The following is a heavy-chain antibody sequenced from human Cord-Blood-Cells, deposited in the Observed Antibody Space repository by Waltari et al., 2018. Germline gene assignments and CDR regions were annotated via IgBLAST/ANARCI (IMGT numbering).Heavy chain of an antibody. CDR2: MNRTGGGG. CDR3: ARADSVVGTAATRMNY. Sequence: QGQLVRPGAAVRKPGAPVRVSCKAPGYIFTGYYMHGVRQAPGQGLEWRGWMNRTGGGGSYANKYQARVTMTRYTSISTAYMELSRLRTDDTAVYYWARADSVVGTAATRMNYWGQGTLVTVSS. CDR1: GYIFTGYY. J-gene: IGHJ4*02. V-gene: IGHV1-2*02. D-gene: IGHD2-2*01.